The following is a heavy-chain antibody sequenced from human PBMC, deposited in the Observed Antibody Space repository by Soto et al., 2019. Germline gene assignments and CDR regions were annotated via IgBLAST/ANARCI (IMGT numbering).Heavy chain of an antibody. CDR1: GFTFSSSS. V-gene: IGHV3-23*01. CDR2: ISDSGGTT. CDR3: AKSRGITDPDY. D-gene: IGHD3-10*01. Sequence: GGSLRLSCEASGFTFSSSSMTWVRQVPGKGLEWVSAISDSGGTTYYADSVKGRFTISRDNSKNTLYLQMNSLRAEDTALYYCAKSRGITDPDYWGQGTLVTVSS. J-gene: IGHJ4*02.